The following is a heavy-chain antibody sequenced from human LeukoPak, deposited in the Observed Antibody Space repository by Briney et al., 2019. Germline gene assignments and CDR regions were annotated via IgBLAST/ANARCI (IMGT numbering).Heavy chain of an antibody. V-gene: IGHV1-46*01. J-gene: IGHJ4*02. D-gene: IGHD7-27*01. Sequence: ASVKVSCKASGYTFTSYFMHWVRQAPGQGLEWMGLVNPSGGSTNYAQKFQGRVTMTRNMSTSTVFMELDSLRSEDTAVYYCAGGPGDLGDYWGQGTLVTVSS. CDR3: AGGPGDLGDY. CDR2: VNPSGGST. CDR1: GYTFTSYF.